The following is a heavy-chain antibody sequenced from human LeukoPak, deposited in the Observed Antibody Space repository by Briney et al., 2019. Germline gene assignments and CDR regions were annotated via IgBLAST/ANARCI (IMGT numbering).Heavy chain of an antibody. V-gene: IGHV4-59*01. Sequence: ETPSPTFPVSGGAISSYYWSWIRQPPGKGLEWVWYTYYSGSTNYNPSLKSRVTISVDTSKNQFSLKLSSVTAADTAVYYCARGSYCGGDCLRFDYWGQGTLVTVSS. CDR2: TYYSGST. D-gene: IGHD2-21*02. J-gene: IGHJ4*02. CDR3: ARGSYCGGDCLRFDY. CDR1: GGAISSYY.